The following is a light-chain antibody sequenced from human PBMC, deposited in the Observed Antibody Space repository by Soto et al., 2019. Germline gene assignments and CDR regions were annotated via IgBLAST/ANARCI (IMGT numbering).Light chain of an antibody. Sequence: DIQMTQSPSSLSASVGDRVIITCQASQDISNYLNWYQQKPGKAPKLLIYRASNLETGVPSRFSGSGSGTDFTFTISSLQPEDIATYYCQQYDNLPSYTFGQGTKLEIK. CDR3: QQYDNLPSYT. V-gene: IGKV1-33*01. J-gene: IGKJ2*01. CDR2: RAS. CDR1: QDISNY.